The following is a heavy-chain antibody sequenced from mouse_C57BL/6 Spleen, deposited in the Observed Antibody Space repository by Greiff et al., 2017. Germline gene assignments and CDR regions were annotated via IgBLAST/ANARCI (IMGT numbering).Heavy chain of an antibody. CDR2: ISDGGSYT. CDR1: GFTFSSYA. CDR3: ARSTMVTTQFAY. V-gene: IGHV5-4*03. Sequence: EVKLVESGGGLVKPGGSLKLSCAASGFTFSSYAMSWVRQTPEKRLEWVATISDGGSYTYYPDNVKGRFTISRDNAKNNLYLQMSQLKSEDTAMYYCARSTMVTTQFAYWGQGTLVTVSA. J-gene: IGHJ3*01. D-gene: IGHD2-2*01.